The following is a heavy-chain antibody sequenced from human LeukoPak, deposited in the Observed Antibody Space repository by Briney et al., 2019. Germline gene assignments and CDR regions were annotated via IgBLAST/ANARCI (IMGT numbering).Heavy chain of an antibody. Sequence: ASVKVSCKASGYTFTSYGISWVRQAPGQGLEWMGWISAYNGNTNYAQKLQGRVTMTTDTSTSTAYMGLGGLRPDDTAVCYCARGHDPYCRGGSCYSKRSYYFDYYGMDVWGQGTTVTVSS. CDR2: ISAYNGNT. CDR3: ARGHDPYCRGGSCYSKRSYYFDYYGMDV. CDR1: GYTFTSYG. V-gene: IGHV1-18*01. D-gene: IGHD2-15*01. J-gene: IGHJ6*02.